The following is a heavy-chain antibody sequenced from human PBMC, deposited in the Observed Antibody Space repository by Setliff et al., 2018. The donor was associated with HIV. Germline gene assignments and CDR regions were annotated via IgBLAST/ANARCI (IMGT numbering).Heavy chain of an antibody. CDR2: ISSSGTTT. CDR3: ARFRLYHYSNKVDY. D-gene: IGHD4-4*01. V-gene: IGHV3-11*04. Sequence: GGSLRLCCAGSGSGGSGFTFSDYYMSWVRQAPGKGLEWLSYISSSGTTTYYADSVKGRFTISRDNAKNSLYLQMNSLRAEDTAVYYCARFRLYHYSNKVDYWGQGTLVTVSS. CDR1: GFTFSDYY. J-gene: IGHJ4*02.